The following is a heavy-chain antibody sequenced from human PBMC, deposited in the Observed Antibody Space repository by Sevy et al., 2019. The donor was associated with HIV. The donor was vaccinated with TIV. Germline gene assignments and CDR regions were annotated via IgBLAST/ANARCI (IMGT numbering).Heavy chain of an antibody. CDR3: ATDLWGSFLDY. D-gene: IGHD3-16*01. Sequence: GGSLRLSCAGSGFTFSNAWMSWVRQAPGKGLEWVGRIRNKADGGTTDYAAHVKGRFVISRDDSKHTLYLQMNSLKTEDTAVYYCATDLWGSFLDYWGQGTLVTVSS. V-gene: IGHV3-15*05. J-gene: IGHJ4*02. CDR1: GFTFSNAW. CDR2: IRNKADGGTT.